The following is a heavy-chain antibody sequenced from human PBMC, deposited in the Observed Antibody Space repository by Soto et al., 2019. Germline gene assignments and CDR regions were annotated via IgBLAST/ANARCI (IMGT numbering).Heavy chain of an antibody. Sequence: GGSLRLSCAASGFTFSTYAMGWVRRAPGKGLEWVSTISDDGDEVFYADSVRGRFSVCRDDSKSTLYLQMNSPRADDTAVYFCMRLDYGPDLWGQGTLVTVSS. V-gene: IGHV3-23*01. CDR3: MRLDYGPDL. CDR2: ISDDGDEV. D-gene: IGHD4-17*01. J-gene: IGHJ5*02. CDR1: GFTFSTYA.